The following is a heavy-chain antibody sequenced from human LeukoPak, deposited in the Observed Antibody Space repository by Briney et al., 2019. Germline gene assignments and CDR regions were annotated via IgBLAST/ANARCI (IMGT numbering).Heavy chain of an antibody. CDR1: GFTFSDHY. CDR3: ARRASAALKYAFDY. Sequence: GGSLRLSCAASGFTFSDHYMSWIRQAPGKGLEWVSYISCSGSYTNYADSVKGRFTISRDNAKNSLYLQMNSLRAEDTAVYYCARRASAALKYAFDYWGQGTLVTVSS. D-gene: IGHD6-13*01. V-gene: IGHV3-11*03. J-gene: IGHJ4*02. CDR2: ISCSGSYT.